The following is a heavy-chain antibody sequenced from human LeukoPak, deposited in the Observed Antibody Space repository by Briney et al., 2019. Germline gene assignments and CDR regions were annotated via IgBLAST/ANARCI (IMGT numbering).Heavy chain of an antibody. CDR2: INPSGGST. Sequence: GASVKVSCKASGYTFTSYYMHWVRQAPGQGLEWMGIINPSGGSTSYAQKFQGRVTMTRDTSTSTVYMELSSLRSEVTAVYYCARAPYCGGDCYPNWFDPWGQGTLVTVSS. CDR3: ARAPYCGGDCYPNWFDP. J-gene: IGHJ5*02. CDR1: GYTFTSYY. D-gene: IGHD2-21*02. V-gene: IGHV1-46*01.